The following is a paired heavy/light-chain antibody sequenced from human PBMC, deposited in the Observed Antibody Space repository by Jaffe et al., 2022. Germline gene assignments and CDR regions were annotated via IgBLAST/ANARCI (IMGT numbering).Heavy chain of an antibody. CDR2: ISGSGGST. D-gene: IGHD3-3*01. CDR1: GFTFSSYA. V-gene: IGHV3-23*01. Sequence: EVQLLESGGGLVQPGGSLRLSCAASGFTFSSYAMSWVRQAPGKGLEWVSAISGSGGSTYYADSVKGRFTISRDNSKNTLYLQMNSLRAEDTAVYYCAKDHYDFWSGYPKREYYFDYWGQGTLVTVSS. CDR3: AKDHYDFWSGYPKREYYFDY. J-gene: IGHJ4*02.
Light chain of an antibody. CDR2: DVS. CDR1: SSDVGGYNY. Sequence: QSALTQPRSVSGSPGQSVTISCTGTSSDVGGYNYVSWYQQHPGKAPKLMIYDVSKRPSGVPDRFSGSKSGNTASLTISGLQAEDEADYYCCSYAGSYSWVFGGGTKLTVL. V-gene: IGLV2-11*01. CDR3: CSYAGSYSWV. J-gene: IGLJ3*02.